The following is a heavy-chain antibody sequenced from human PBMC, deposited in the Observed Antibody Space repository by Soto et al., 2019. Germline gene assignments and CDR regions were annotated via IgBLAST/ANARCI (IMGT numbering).Heavy chain of an antibody. V-gene: IGHV1-8*01. D-gene: IGHD2-15*01. CDR1: GYTFTNSD. CDR3: ARRPHCSGGICYYGLDN. J-gene: IGHJ4*02. CDR2: MNPDSGHA. Sequence: ASVKVSCKASGYTFTNSDINWVRQAPGQGLEWMGWMNPDSGHAAYAQKFQGRVTLTTSTSTSTVYMEMRSLGSEDAAVYYCARRPHCSGGICYYGLDNWGQGTLVTVSS.